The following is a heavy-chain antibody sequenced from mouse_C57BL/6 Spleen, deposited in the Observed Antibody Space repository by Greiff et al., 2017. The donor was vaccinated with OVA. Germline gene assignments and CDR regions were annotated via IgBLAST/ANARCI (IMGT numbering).Heavy chain of an antibody. Sequence: QVQLQESGPELVKPGASVKLSCKASGYTFTSYDINWVKQRPGQGLEWIGWIYPRDGSTKYNEKFKGRATLTVDTSSITAYMELHSLTSEVSAVYFCARSASGSMDYWGQGTPATVSS. J-gene: IGHJ4*01. V-gene: IGHV1-85*01. D-gene: IGHD6-1*01. CDR3: ARSASGSMDY. CDR2: IYPRDGST. CDR1: GYTFTSYD.